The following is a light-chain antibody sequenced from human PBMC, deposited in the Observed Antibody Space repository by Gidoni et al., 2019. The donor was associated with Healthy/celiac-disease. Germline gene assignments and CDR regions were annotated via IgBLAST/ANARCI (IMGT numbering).Light chain of an antibody. V-gene: IGKV4-1*01. CDR1: QSVLYSSNNKNY. CDR2: WAS. Sequence: DIFMTQSPDSLAVSLGERATINCKSSQSVLYSSNNKNYLAWYQQKPGQPPKLLIYWASTRESGVPDRIRGSGSGTDFTLTISRLQAEDVAVYYCQQNYSTPRTFGQGTKVEIK. CDR3: QQNYSTPRT. J-gene: IGKJ1*01.